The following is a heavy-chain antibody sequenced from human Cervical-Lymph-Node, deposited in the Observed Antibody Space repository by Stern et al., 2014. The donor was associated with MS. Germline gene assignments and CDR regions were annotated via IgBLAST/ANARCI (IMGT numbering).Heavy chain of an antibody. V-gene: IGHV1-69*01. CDR3: ARDGRHRDNYGLDV. J-gene: IGHJ6*02. CDR2: IIPIFGTA. CDR1: GGTFNVYA. Sequence: EQLVESGAEVKKPGSSVKVSCQASGGTFNVYAINWLRQAPGQGLEWMGGIIPIFGTANYEQKFQGRVTITADESTRTSSMQLSSLRSNDTAVYYCARDGRHRDNYGLDVWGQGTTVIVSS. D-gene: IGHD2-15*01.